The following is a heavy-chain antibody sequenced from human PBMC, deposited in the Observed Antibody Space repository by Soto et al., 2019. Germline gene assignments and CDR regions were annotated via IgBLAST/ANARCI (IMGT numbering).Heavy chain of an antibody. J-gene: IGHJ5*02. CDR3: ARDAWFDP. Sequence: SETLSLTCAVYGGTFSGYYWSWIRQPPGKGLEWIGEINHSGSTNYNPSLKSRVTISVDTSKNQFSLKLSSVTAADTAVYYCARDAWFDPWGQGTLVTVSS. V-gene: IGHV4-34*01. CDR2: INHSGST. CDR1: GGTFSGYY.